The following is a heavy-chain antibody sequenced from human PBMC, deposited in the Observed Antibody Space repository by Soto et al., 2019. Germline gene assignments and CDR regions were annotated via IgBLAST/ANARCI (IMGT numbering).Heavy chain of an antibody. Sequence: PGGSLRLSCAASGFTFGGYSMNWVRQAPGMGLEWVSSISSSSSKIYYADSVKGRFTISRDNAHNSLYLQMNSLRAEDTAVYYCARGNHYAILTGPDYWGQGTLVTVSS. CDR1: GFTFGGYS. CDR2: ISSSSSKI. CDR3: ARGNHYAILTGPDY. D-gene: IGHD3-9*01. J-gene: IGHJ4*02. V-gene: IGHV3-21*01.